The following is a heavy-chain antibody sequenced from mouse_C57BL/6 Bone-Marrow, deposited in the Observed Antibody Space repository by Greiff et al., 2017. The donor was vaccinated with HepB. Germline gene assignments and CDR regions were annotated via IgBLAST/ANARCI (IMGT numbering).Heavy chain of an antibody. CDR1: GFNIKNTY. Sequence: VQLQQSVAELVRPGASVKLSCTASGFNIKNTYMHWVTQRPEQGLEWIGRIDPAHGNTKSAPKFQGKATITADTSSNTAYLQLSSLTSEDTALYDGARASTGRGDEAMDDWGQGTAGTVAA. V-gene: IGHV14-3*01. CDR2: IDPAHGNT. CDR3: ARASTGRGDEAMDD. D-gene: IGHD1-1*01. J-gene: IGHJ4*01.